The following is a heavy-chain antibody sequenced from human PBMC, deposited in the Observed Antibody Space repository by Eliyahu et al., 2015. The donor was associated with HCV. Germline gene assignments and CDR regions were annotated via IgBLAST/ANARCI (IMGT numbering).Heavy chain of an antibody. V-gene: IGHV3-30*04. Sequence: QVQLVESGGGVVQPGRSLRLAXTVYGTXFSNNAMNWVRQAPGKGLGWVAVISFDGSDKSYADSVRGRFTISRDNSKNTVFLQMNSLRPEDTAVYYCARAPYGSGRTPFDYWGQGTLVSVAS. D-gene: IGHD3-10*01. CDR3: ARAPYGSGRTPFDY. CDR2: ISFDGSDK. CDR1: GTXFSNNA. J-gene: IGHJ4*02.